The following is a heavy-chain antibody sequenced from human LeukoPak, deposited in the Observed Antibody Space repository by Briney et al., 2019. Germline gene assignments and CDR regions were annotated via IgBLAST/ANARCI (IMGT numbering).Heavy chain of an antibody. Sequence: PGGSLRSSCAASGFTVSSNYMSWVRQAPGKGLEWVSVIYSGGSTYYADSVKGRFTISRDNSKNTLYLQMNSLRAEDTAVYYCALVMTTVTKGPFDYWGQGTLVTVSS. J-gene: IGHJ4*02. D-gene: IGHD4-17*01. CDR1: GFTVSSNY. CDR2: IYSGGST. V-gene: IGHV3-66*01. CDR3: ALVMTTVTKGPFDY.